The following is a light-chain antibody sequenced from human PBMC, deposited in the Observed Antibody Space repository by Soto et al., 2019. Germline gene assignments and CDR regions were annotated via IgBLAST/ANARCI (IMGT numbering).Light chain of an antibody. CDR1: QSLLYSNGNNY. V-gene: IGKV2-28*01. Sequence: DIVMTQSPVSLSVTPGEPASISCRSSQSLLYSNGNNYLDWYLQKPGQSPQLLIYLASSRASGVPDRFSGRGSGTDFTLKISRVEAEDVGVYYCMQPLQTPYTFGQGTKLEIK. CDR3: MQPLQTPYT. CDR2: LAS. J-gene: IGKJ2*01.